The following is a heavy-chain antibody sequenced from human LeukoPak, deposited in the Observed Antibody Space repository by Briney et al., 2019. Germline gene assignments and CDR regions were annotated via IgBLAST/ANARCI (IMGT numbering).Heavy chain of an antibody. Sequence: GRSLRLSCAASGFTFSSYAMHWVRQAPGKRLEWVAVISYDGSNKYYADSVKGRFTISRDNSKNTLYLQMNSLRAEDTAVYYCVAPDAFDIWGQGTMVTVSS. CDR3: VAPDAFDI. CDR1: GFTFSSYA. J-gene: IGHJ3*02. V-gene: IGHV3-30-3*01. CDR2: ISYDGSNK.